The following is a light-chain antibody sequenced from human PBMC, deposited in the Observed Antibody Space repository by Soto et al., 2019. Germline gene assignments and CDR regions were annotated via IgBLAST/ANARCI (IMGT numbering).Light chain of an antibody. J-gene: IGKJ1*01. V-gene: IGKV3-15*01. Sequence: EIVMTQSPATLSVSPGERATLSCRASQSVSSNLAWYQQKPGQAPRLLIYGASTRATGIPARFSGSGSGTEFTLNISSLKSEDFAVYSCQQYNNWLWTFGQGTKVEIK. CDR1: QSVSSN. CDR2: GAS. CDR3: QQYNNWLWT.